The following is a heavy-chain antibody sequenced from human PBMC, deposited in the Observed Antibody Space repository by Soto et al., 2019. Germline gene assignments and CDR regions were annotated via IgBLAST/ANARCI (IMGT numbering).Heavy chain of an antibody. V-gene: IGHV3-33*01. CDR3: ARGYSSSWSWFDP. CDR1: GFTFSSYG. D-gene: IGHD6-13*01. J-gene: IGHJ5*02. Sequence: PGGSLRLSCAASGFTFSSYGMHWVRQAPGKGLEWVAVIWYDGSNKYYADSVKGRFTISRDNSKNTLYLQMNSLRAEDTAVYYCARGYSSSWSWFDPWGQGTLVTSPQ. CDR2: IWYDGSNK.